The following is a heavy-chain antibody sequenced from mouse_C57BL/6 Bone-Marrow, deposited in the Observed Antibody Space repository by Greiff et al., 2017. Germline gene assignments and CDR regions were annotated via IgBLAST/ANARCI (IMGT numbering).Heavy chain of an antibody. Sequence: LQESGAELARPGASVKLSCKASGYTFTSYGISWVKQRTGQGLEWIGEIYPRSGNTYYNEKFKGKATLTADKSSSTAYMELRSLTSEDSAVYFCALFITTVNGYFDVWGTGTTVTVSS. D-gene: IGHD1-1*01. CDR3: ALFITTVNGYFDV. CDR2: IYPRSGNT. J-gene: IGHJ1*03. V-gene: IGHV1-81*01. CDR1: GYTFTSYG.